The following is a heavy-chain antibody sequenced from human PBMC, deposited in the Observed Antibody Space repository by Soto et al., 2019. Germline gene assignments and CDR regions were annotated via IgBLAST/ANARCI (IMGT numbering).Heavy chain of an antibody. V-gene: IGHV4-31*02. D-gene: IGHD3-9*01. J-gene: IGHJ5*02. CDR3: ARADHYDIFTGPLGGLDP. Sequence: GSTYYNPSLKSRVTISVDTSKNQFSLKLSSVTAAHTPVYYCARADHYDIFTGPLGGLDPWGQGTLVTVAS. CDR2: GST.